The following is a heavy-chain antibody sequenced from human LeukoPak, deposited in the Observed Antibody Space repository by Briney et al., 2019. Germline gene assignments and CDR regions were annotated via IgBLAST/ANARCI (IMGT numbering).Heavy chain of an antibody. CDR3: ARDPFVGDPLDAFDI. Sequence: PGGSLRLSCAASGFTFSSYWMHWVRQATGKGLVWVSRINSDGSSTSYADSVKGRFTISRDNAKNTLYLQMNSLRAEDTAVYYFARDPFVGDPLDAFDIWGQGTMVTVSS. CDR1: GFTFSSYW. D-gene: IGHD2-21*02. J-gene: IGHJ3*02. CDR2: INSDGSST. V-gene: IGHV3-74*01.